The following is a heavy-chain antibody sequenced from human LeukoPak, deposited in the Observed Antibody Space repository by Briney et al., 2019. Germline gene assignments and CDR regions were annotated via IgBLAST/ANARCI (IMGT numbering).Heavy chain of an antibody. CDR1: GYTFTSYY. D-gene: IGHD6-13*01. CDR2: ISPSGGST. V-gene: IGHV1-46*01. Sequence: ASVKVSCKASGYTFTSYYIHWVRQAPGQGLEWMGIISPSGGSTTYTQKFQGRVTMTRDTSTSTVYMELSSLRSEDTAVYYCASMAAAAGNPLSDYWGQGTLVTVSS. CDR3: ASMAAAAGNPLSDY. J-gene: IGHJ4*02.